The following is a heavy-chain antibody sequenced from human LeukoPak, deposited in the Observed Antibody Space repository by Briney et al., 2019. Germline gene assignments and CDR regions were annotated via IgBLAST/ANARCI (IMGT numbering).Heavy chain of an antibody. CDR2: ISAYNGNT. V-gene: IGHV1-18*01. CDR1: GYTFTSYG. J-gene: IGHJ6*02. D-gene: IGHD6-19*01. Sequence: ASVKISCKASGYTFTSYGISWVRQAPGQGLEWMGWISAYNGNTNYAQKLQGRVTMTTDTSTSTAYMELRSLRSDDTAVYYCARSFSSGWPYYYYYGMDVWGQGTTVTVSS. CDR3: ARSFSSGWPYYYYYGMDV.